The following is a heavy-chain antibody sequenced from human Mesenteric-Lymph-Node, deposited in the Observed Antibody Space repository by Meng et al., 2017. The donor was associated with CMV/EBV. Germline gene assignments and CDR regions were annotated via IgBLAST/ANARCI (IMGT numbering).Heavy chain of an antibody. Sequence: GGSLISCAASGFIFSNVWMTWVRQSPGKGLEWVGRIKRKTEGETTEYAATVKGRFTILREDSKNTLFLQMNSLKTEDTAIYYCATGDCGGGSCHAFDFWGQGTLVTVSS. D-gene: IGHD2-15*01. CDR2: IKRKTEGETT. CDR3: ATGDCGGGSCHAFDF. J-gene: IGHJ3*01. V-gene: IGHV3-15*01. CDR1: GFIFSNVW.